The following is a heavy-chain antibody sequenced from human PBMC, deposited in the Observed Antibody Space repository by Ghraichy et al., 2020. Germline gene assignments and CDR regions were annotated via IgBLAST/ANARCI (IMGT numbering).Heavy chain of an antibody. D-gene: IGHD3-22*01. J-gene: IGHJ4*02. Sequence: SQTLSLTCTVSGGSVSSGNYYWSWIRQPPGKGLEWIGYIYYTGITNYNPSLKSRVTISIDTSKDQFFLKLSSVTAADTAVYYCARGHTGGYYYRNLDYWGQGTLVTVSS. V-gene: IGHV4-61*01. CDR1: GGSVSSGNYY. CDR3: ARGHTGGYYYRNLDY. CDR2: IYYTGIT.